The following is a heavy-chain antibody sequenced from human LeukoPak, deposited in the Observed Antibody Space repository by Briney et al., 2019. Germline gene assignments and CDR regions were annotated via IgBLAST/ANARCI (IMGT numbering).Heavy chain of an antibody. CDR2: IIAIFGTA. Sequence: SVKVSCKASGGTFRSYAISWVRQAPGQGVEWMGRIIAIFGTANYAQKFQRRFTITTDESTSTAYMELSSLRSEDTAVYYCARDRIPLLQYFDWLLDYWGQGTLVTVSS. J-gene: IGHJ4*02. V-gene: IGHV1-69*05. CDR1: GGTFRSYA. CDR3: ARDRIPLLQYFDWLLDY. D-gene: IGHD3-9*01.